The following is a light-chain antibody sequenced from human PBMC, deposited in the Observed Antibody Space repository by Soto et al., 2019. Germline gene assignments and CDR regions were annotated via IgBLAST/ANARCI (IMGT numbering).Light chain of an antibody. Sequence: VLTQSPGTLSLSVGQRATLSCRASQTVSGAYLAWYQQKSGQAPRLLIYGASSRATDIPARFSGSGSGMDFALTISRLEPEDFAVYYCQKYGDSSITFGQGTRLEI. CDR3: QKYGDSSIT. J-gene: IGKJ5*01. V-gene: IGKV3-20*01. CDR1: QTVSGAY. CDR2: GAS.